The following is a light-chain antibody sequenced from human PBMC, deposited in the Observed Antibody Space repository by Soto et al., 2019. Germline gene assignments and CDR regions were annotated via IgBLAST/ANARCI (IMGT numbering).Light chain of an antibody. V-gene: IGLV2-14*01. CDR1: SSDVDDYNY. CDR2: DVS. Sequence: QSALTQPASVSGSPGQSITIPCTGTSSDVDDYNYVSCYQQHPGKAPKLMVSDVSNRPSGVSNRFSGSKSGNTASLTISGLQAEDEADYYFTSYTSTSTVVFGGGTKLTVL. J-gene: IGLJ2*01. CDR3: TSYTSTSTVV.